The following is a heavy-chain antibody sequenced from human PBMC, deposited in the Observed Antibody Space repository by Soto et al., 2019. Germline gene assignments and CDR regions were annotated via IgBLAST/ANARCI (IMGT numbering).Heavy chain of an antibody. J-gene: IGHJ4*02. D-gene: IGHD5-12*01. CDR2: ISYDGSNK. CDR3: ARDIGDGYNTGILDY. CDR1: GFTFSSYA. V-gene: IGHV3-30-3*01. Sequence: PGGSLRLSCAASGFTFSSYAMHWVRQAPGKGLEWVAVISYDGSNKYYADSVKGRFTISRDNSKNTLYLQMNSLRAEDTAVYYCARDIGDGYNTGILDYWGQGT.